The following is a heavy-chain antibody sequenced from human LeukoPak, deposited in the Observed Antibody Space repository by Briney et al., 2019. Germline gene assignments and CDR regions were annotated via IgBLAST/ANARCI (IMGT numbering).Heavy chain of an antibody. J-gene: IGHJ4*02. CDR3: ARVTYGSGTYGAFDY. D-gene: IGHD3-10*01. CDR2: ISGSGDNT. CDR1: GFTFSSHG. Sequence: GGSLRLSCAASGFTFSSHGMSWVRQAPGKGLEWVSTISGSGDNTYYADSVKGRFTISRDNSKDTLYLQMNSLRAEDTAVYYCARVTYGSGTYGAFDYWGLGTLVTVSS. V-gene: IGHV3-23*01.